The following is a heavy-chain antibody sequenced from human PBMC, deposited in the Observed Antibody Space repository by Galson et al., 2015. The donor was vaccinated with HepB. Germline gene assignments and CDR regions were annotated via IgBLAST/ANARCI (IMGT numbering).Heavy chain of an antibody. J-gene: IGHJ6*02. V-gene: IGHV1-2*06. CDR2: INPNSGGT. Sequence: SVKVSCKASGSTFTTHYIHWVRQAPGQGLEWMGRINPNSGGTNYAQKFQGRLTMTRDTSISTAYMELSSLRSDDTAVYYCAKEIGHGHRGMDVWGQGTTVTVSS. D-gene: IGHD1-14*01. CDR3: AKEIGHGHRGMDV. CDR1: GSTFTTHY.